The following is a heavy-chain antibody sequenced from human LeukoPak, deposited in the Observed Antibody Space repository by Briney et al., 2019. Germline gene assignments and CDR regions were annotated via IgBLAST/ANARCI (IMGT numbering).Heavy chain of an antibody. J-gene: IGHJ4*02. D-gene: IGHD3-3*01. Sequence: ASVKVSCKASGYTFTSYGISWVRQAPGQGLEWMGWISAYNGNTNYAQKLQGRVTMTTDTSTSTAYMELRSLRSDDTAVYYCARDTLYYDFWSGYHYFDYWGQGTLVTVSS. CDR2: ISAYNGNT. CDR3: ARDTLYYDFWSGYHYFDY. V-gene: IGHV1-18*01. CDR1: GYTFTSYG.